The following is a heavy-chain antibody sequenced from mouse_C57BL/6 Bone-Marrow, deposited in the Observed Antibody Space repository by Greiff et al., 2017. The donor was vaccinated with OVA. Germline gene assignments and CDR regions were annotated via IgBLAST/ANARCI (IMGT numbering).Heavy chain of an antibody. D-gene: IGHD1-1*01. CDR3: ARDGYYGSSGFAY. CDR2: INYDGSST. V-gene: IGHV5-16*01. J-gene: IGHJ3*01. Sequence: EVKLQESEGGLVQPGSSMKLSCTASGFTFSDYYMAWVRQVPEKGLEWVANINYDGSSTYYLDSLKSRFIISRDNAKNILYLQMSSLKSEDTATYYCARDGYYGSSGFAYWGQGTLVTVSA. CDR1: GFTFSDYY.